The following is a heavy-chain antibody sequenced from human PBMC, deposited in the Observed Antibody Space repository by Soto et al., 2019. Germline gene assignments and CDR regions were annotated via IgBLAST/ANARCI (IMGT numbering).Heavy chain of an antibody. D-gene: IGHD6-19*01. V-gene: IGHV6-1*01. CDR3: AVKKQWLGS. CDR1: GDSVPSNSAA. J-gene: IGHJ5*02. Sequence: QTPSLTCAISGDSVPSNSAAWNWTRQSPSRGLEWLGRTFYRSKWHHDYAVSVKSRITINPDTSKNQFSLQMKSVTPEDTAVYYCAVKKQWLGSWGQGTLVTVSS. CDR2: TFYRSKWHH.